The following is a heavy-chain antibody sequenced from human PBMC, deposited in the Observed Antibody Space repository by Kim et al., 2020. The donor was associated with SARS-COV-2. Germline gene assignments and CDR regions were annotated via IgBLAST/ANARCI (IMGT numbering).Heavy chain of an antibody. Sequence: ASVKVSCTVSGYSINQLGISWVRQAPGQGLEWMGYIYMHNENTDYAQKFQGRVTMTIDTPTNTVHMEVRSLRSDDTAVYYCARDGSAALGRRRYFYGLGVWGQGTTVTVSS. V-gene: IGHV1-18*01. CDR2: IYMHNENT. J-gene: IGHJ6*02. CDR3: ARDGSAALGRRRYFYGLGV. CDR1: GYSINQLG. D-gene: IGHD6-13*01.